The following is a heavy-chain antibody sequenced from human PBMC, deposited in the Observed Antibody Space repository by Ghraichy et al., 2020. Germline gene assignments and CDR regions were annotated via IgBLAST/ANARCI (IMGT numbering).Heavy chain of an antibody. CDR1: GGSISSSSYY. D-gene: IGHD3-3*01. J-gene: IGHJ6*02. CDR3: ARQTATIFGVVIMDV. CDR2: IYYSGST. V-gene: IGHV4-39*07. Sequence: SQTLSLTCTVSGGSISSSSYYWGWIRQPPGKGLEWIGSIYYSGSTYYNPSLKSRVTISVDTSKNQFSLKLSSVTAADTAVYYCARQTATIFGVVIMDVWGQGTTVTVSS.